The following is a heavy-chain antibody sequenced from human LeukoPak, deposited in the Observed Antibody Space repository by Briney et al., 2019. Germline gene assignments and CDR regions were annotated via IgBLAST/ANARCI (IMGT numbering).Heavy chain of an antibody. V-gene: IGHV4-31*11. D-gene: IGHD5-12*01. J-gene: IGHJ4*02. CDR1: GGSMSIGGDY. CDR2: IYYSGGT. Sequence: PSETLSLTCDVSGGSMSIGGDYWSWIRQHPGKGLEWVGYIYYSGGTSFNPYLKSRLSISVDTSKNQFFLNLSSVTAANTAVYYCARAPRYRYFDYWGPGILVTVSS. CDR3: ARAPRYRYFDY.